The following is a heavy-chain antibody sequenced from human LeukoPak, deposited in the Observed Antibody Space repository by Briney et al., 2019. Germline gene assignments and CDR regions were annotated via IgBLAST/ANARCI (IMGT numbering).Heavy chain of an antibody. Sequence: ASVKVSCKASGGTFISYAISWVRQAPGQGLEWMGGIIPIFGTANYAQKFQGRVTITADESTSTAYMELSSLRSEDTAVYYCARDKSGLHYYDSSGPRGRNWFDPWGQGTLVTVSS. CDR2: IIPIFGTA. CDR3: ARDKSGLHYYDSSGPRGRNWFDP. J-gene: IGHJ5*02. V-gene: IGHV1-69*13. D-gene: IGHD3-22*01. CDR1: GGTFISYA.